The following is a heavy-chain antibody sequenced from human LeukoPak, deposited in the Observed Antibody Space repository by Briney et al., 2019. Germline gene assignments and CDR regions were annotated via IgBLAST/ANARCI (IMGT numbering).Heavy chain of an antibody. CDR1: GGSISSSSYY. D-gene: IGHD3-22*01. CDR2: IYYSGST. Sequence: MTSETLSLTCTVSGGSISSSSYYWGWIRQPPGKGLEWIGSIYYSGSTYYNPSLKSRVTISVDTSKNQFSLKLSSVTAADTAVYYCATLGFSSGYYYYFDHWGQGTLVTVSS. V-gene: IGHV4-39*07. CDR3: ATLGFSSGYYYYFDH. J-gene: IGHJ4*02.